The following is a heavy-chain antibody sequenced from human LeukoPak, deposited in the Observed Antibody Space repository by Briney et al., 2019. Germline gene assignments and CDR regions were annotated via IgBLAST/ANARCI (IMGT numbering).Heavy chain of an antibody. J-gene: IGHJ5*02. CDR1: GGSFSGSY. D-gene: IGHD1-1*01. Sequence: PSETLSLTCAVFGGSFSGSYWSWIRQPPGKGLEWIGEIDHTRDTKYNPSLKGRVTISVDTSKNQFSLDLTSVTATDTAVYYCAIASQLGSYNWFDPWGQGTLVTVSS. CDR3: AIASQLGSYNWFDP. CDR2: IDHTRDT. V-gene: IGHV4-34*01.